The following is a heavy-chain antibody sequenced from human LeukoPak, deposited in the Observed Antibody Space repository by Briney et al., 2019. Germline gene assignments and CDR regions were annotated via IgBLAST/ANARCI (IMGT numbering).Heavy chain of an antibody. V-gene: IGHV4-59*01. Sequence: PSETLSLTCTFSGGSISSSYWSWIRQPPGKGLEWIGYIYYSGITNYNPSLKSRVTISLDTSKNQFSLKLNSVTAADTAVYYCARASGAFDYWGQGALVTVSS. J-gene: IGHJ4*02. CDR1: GGSISSSY. CDR2: IYYSGIT. CDR3: ARASGAFDY.